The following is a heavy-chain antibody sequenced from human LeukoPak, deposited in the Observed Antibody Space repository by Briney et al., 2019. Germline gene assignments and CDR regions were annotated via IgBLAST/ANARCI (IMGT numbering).Heavy chain of an antibody. D-gene: IGHD6-19*01. CDR2: MNPNSGNT. Sequence: ASVKVSRKASGYTSTSYDINWVRQATGQGLEWMGWMNPNSGNTGYAQKFQGRVTMTRNTSISTAYMELSSLRSEDTAVYYCARGERGSSGWYEAYWGQGTLVTVSS. J-gene: IGHJ4*02. CDR1: GYTSTSYD. CDR3: ARGERGSSGWYEAY. V-gene: IGHV1-8*01.